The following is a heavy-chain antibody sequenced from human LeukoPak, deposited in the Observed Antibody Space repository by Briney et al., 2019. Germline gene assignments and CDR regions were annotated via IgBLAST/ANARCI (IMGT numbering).Heavy chain of an antibody. D-gene: IGHD6-13*01. J-gene: IGHJ3*02. Sequence: SETLSLTCTVSGGSISSYYWSWIRQPPGKGLEWIGEINHSGSTNYNPSLKSRVTISVDTSKNQFSLKLSSVTAADTAVYYCARERSSWTWRGAFDIWGQGTMVTVSS. CDR1: GGSISSYY. V-gene: IGHV4-34*01. CDR3: ARERSSWTWRGAFDI. CDR2: INHSGST.